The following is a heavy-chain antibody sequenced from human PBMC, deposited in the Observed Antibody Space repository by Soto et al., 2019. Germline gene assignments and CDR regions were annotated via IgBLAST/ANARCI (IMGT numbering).Heavy chain of an antibody. CDR3: ARDRNGYNYFDY. CDR1: GGSLSSSY. V-gene: IGHV4-59*01. Sequence: QVQLHESGPGLVKPSETLSLTCAVSGGSLSSSYWTWIRLSPGKGLEWIGSIYSSGSTNYNPSLKSRVTISVDTSKNQFSLKLRSVTAADTAVYYCARDRNGYNYFDYWGQGTLVTVSS. J-gene: IGHJ4*02. D-gene: IGHD5-12*01. CDR2: IYSSGST.